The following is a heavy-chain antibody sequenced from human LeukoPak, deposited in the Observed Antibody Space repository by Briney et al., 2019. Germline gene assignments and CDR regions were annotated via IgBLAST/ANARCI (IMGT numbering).Heavy chain of an antibody. D-gene: IGHD2-2*01. CDR2: IRYDGSNK. V-gene: IGHV3-30*02. CDR3: AKVVTGYCSTTSCPFDS. Sequence: GGSLRLSCAASVFTFSSYDMDWVRQAPGKGLEWVAYIRYDGSNKNYADSVEGRFTISRDNSKNTLYLQMSSLRAEDTAVYYCAKVVTGYCSTTSCPFDSWGQGTLVTVSS. CDR1: VFTFSSYD. J-gene: IGHJ4*02.